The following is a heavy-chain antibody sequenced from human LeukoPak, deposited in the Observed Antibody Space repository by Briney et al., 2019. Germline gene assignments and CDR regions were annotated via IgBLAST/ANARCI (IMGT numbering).Heavy chain of an antibody. Sequence: GGSLRLSCAASGFTFSSYAMHWVRQAPGKGLEWVAVISYDGSNKYYADSVKGRFTISRDNSKNTLYLQMNSLRAEDTAVYYCARDDGDYYDSSGLGVYWGQGTLVTVSS. V-gene: IGHV3-30-3*01. CDR2: ISYDGSNK. J-gene: IGHJ4*02. D-gene: IGHD3-22*01. CDR1: GFTFSSYA. CDR3: ARDDGDYYDSSGLGVY.